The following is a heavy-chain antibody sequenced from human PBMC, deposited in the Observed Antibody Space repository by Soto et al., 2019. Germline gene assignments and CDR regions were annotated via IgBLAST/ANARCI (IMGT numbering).Heavy chain of an antibody. CDR1: GFTFSSYG. D-gene: IGHD1-7*01. J-gene: IGHJ4*02. CDR3: ARDAELRGVDY. CDR2: IWYDGSNK. Sequence: QVQLVESGGGVVQPRRSLRLSCAASGFTFSSYGMHWVRQAPGKGLEWVAVIWYDGSNKYYADSVKGRFTISRDNSKNTLYLQMNSLRAEDTAVYSCARDAELRGVDYWGQGTLVTVSS. V-gene: IGHV3-33*01.